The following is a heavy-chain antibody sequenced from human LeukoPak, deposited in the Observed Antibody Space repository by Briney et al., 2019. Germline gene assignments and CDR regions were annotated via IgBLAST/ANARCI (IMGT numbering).Heavy chain of an antibody. J-gene: IGHJ4*02. CDR3: ARRSETKYGLGTDY. Sequence: GGSLRLSCAASGFTFSSYSMNWVRQAPGKGLEWVSSISSSSSYIYYANSVKGRFTISRDNAKNSLYLQMNSLRAEDTAVYYCARRSETKYGLGTDYGGQGTLVTVSS. CDR2: ISSSSSYI. CDR1: GFTFSSYS. V-gene: IGHV3-21*01. D-gene: IGHD3/OR15-3a*01.